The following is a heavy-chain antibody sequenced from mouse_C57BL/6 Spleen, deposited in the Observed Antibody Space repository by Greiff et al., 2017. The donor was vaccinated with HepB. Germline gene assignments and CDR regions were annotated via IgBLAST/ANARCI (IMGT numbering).Heavy chain of an antibody. CDR1: GFTFSDYG. CDR2: ISSGSSTI. Sequence: EVKLMESGGGLVKPGGSLKLSCAASGFTFSDYGMHWVRQAPEQGLEWVAYISSGSSTIYYAVTVKVRFTISRDNAKNTLFLQMTSLRSEATAMFYSARGDYGSSYRFAYWGQGTLVTVSA. D-gene: IGHD1-1*01. CDR3: ARGDYGSSYRFAY. J-gene: IGHJ3*01. V-gene: IGHV5-17*01.